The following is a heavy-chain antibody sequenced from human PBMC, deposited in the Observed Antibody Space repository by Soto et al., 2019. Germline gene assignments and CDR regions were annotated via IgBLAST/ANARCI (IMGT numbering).Heavy chain of an antibody. J-gene: IGHJ5*01. CDR1: GGSISSSSYY. CDR2: IYYSGST. Sequence: SLTCTVSGGSISSSSYYWGWIRQPPGKGLEWIGSIYYSGSTYYNPSLKSRVTISVDTSKNQFSLKLSSVTAADTAVYYCARHLRDFWSGSSLTWFASWGQVTLVTGSS. D-gene: IGHD3-3*01. CDR3: ARHLRDFWSGSSLTWFAS. V-gene: IGHV4-39*01.